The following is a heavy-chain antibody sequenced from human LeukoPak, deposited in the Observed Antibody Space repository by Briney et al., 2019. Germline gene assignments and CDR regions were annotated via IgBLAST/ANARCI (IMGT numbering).Heavy chain of an antibody. CDR1: GGSISSYY. J-gene: IGHJ4*02. CDR3: AREASGYSYGYGDY. CDR2: IYSSGST. V-gene: IGHV4-4*07. Sequence: SETLSLTCTVSGGSISSYYWNWIRQPAGKGLEWIGRIYSSGSTDYNPSLKSRVTMSVDTSKNQFSLKLSSVTAADTAVYCCAREASGYSYGYGDYWGQGTQVTVSS. D-gene: IGHD5-18*01.